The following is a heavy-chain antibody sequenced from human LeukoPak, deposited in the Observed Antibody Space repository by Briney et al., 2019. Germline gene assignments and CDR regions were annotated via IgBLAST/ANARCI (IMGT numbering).Heavy chain of an antibody. CDR2: IYYSGST. D-gene: IGHD2-21*02. CDR3: ARDNKRGDLLSY. J-gene: IGHJ4*02. CDR1: GGSISSYY. V-gene: IGHV4-59*01. Sequence: SETLSLTCTVSGGSISSYYWSWIRQPPGKGLEWIGYIYYSGSTNYNPSLKSRVTISVDTSKNQFSLKLSSVTAADTAVYYCARDNKRGDLLSYWGQGTLVTVSS.